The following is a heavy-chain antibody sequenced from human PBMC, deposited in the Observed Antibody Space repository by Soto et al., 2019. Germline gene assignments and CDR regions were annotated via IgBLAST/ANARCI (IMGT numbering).Heavy chain of an antibody. CDR3: ASGVVVAALHYFDY. V-gene: IGHV1-18*01. CDR1: GYTFTSYG. CDR2: ISAYYGNT. J-gene: IGHJ4*02. D-gene: IGHD2-15*01. Sequence: QVQLVQSGAEVTKPGASVKVSCKASGYTFTSYGISWVRQAPGQGLEWMEWISAYYGNTNYARKLQGRVTMTTDTSTSTAYMELRSLRSDDTAVYYCASGVVVAALHYFDYWGQGTLVTLSS.